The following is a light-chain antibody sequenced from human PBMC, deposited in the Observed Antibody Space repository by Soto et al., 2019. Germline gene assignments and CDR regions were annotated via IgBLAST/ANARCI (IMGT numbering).Light chain of an antibody. CDR1: QSLTNSF. CDR2: DTS. CDR3: QQYGTSEII. J-gene: IGKJ5*01. V-gene: IGKV3-20*01. Sequence: EFVLTQSPGTLSLSPGERATLSCRASQSLTNSFIAWYQQRPGQAPRLLIYDTSSRASGIPDRFSGSGSGTDFTLTISRLETEDFAVFYWQQYGTSEIIFGQGTRMEI.